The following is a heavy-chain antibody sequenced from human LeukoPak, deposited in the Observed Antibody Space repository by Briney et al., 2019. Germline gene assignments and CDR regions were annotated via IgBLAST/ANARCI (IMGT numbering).Heavy chain of an antibody. J-gene: IGHJ4*02. D-gene: IGHD2-21*02. CDR1: GYSISSGYY. Sequence: SETLSLTCAVSGYSISSGYYWGWIRQPPGKGPEWIGSIYHSGSTYYNPSLKSRVTISVDTSKNQFSLKLSSVTAADTAVYYCAXXXXXXXXYXXXYXGQRTLVTV. V-gene: IGHV4-38-2*01. CDR3: AXXXXXXXXYXXXY. CDR2: IYHSGST.